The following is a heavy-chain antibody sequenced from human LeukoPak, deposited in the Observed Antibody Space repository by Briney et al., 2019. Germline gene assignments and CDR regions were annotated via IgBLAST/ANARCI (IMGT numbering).Heavy chain of an antibody. CDR3: AREGRPYYYMDV. Sequence: GGSLRLSCAASGFTFSNFAMIWVRQAPGKGLEWVSSIFHGGGEIHYADSVKGRFTISRDNAKNSLYLQMNSLRAEDTAVYYCAREGRPYYYMDVWGKGTTVTISS. J-gene: IGHJ6*03. V-gene: IGHV3-21*01. CDR1: GFTFSNFA. CDR2: IFHGGGEI.